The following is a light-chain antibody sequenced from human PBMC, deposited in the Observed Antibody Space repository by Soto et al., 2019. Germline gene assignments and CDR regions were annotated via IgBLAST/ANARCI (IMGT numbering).Light chain of an antibody. Sequence: EVVLTQSPATLSLSPWERATLSCRASQSVRSNLAWYQQKPGQAPRLLMYGASTRATGIPARFSGSGSGTEFTLTISSLQSEYFAVYYCQQYNDWWTFGQGTKVDIK. CDR1: QSVRSN. J-gene: IGKJ1*01. CDR3: QQYNDWWT. CDR2: GAS. V-gene: IGKV3-15*01.